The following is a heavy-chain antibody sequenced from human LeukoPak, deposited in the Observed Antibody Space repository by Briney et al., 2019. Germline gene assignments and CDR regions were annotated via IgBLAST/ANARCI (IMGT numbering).Heavy chain of an antibody. CDR1: GYTFTSYG. V-gene: IGHV1-18*01. CDR2: ISAYNGNT. CDR3: ARDPEDYYDSSGYYTIDY. Sequence: ASVKVSCKASGYTFTSYGISWVRQAPGQGLEWMGWISAYNGNTNYAQKLQGRVTMTTDTSTSTAYMELRSLRSDDTAVYYCARDPEDYYDSSGYYTIDYWGQGTLVTVSS. J-gene: IGHJ4*02. D-gene: IGHD3-22*01.